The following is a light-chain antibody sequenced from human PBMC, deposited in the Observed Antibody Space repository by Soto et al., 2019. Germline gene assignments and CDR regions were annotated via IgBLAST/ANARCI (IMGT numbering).Light chain of an antibody. CDR1: SSNIGSNT. J-gene: IGLJ3*02. V-gene: IGLV1-44*01. CDR2: SNN. Sequence: QLVLTQPPSASATPGQRVTISCSGSSSNIGSNTVNWYQQLPGTAPKLLIYSNNQRPSGVPDRFSGSKSGTSASLAISGLQSEDEADYYCATWDVSLNGWVFGGGTKVTVL. CDR3: ATWDVSLNGWV.